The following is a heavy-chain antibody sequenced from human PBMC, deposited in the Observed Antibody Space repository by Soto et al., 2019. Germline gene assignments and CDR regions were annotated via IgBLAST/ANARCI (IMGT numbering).Heavy chain of an antibody. Sequence: QVQLVESGGGVVQPGRSLRLSCAASGFTFSSYGMHWVRQAPGKGLEWVAVIWYDGSNKYYADSVKGRFTISRDNSKNTLYLQMNSLRAEDTAVYYCARDFGYYGYCYGMDVWGQGTTVTVSS. V-gene: IGHV3-33*01. D-gene: IGHD3-10*01. J-gene: IGHJ6*02. CDR1: GFTFSSYG. CDR3: ARDFGYYGYCYGMDV. CDR2: IWYDGSNK.